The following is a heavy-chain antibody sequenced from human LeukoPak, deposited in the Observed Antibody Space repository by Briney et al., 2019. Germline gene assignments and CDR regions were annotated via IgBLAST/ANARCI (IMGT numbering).Heavy chain of an antibody. D-gene: IGHD3-3*01. CDR3: AKGYDEDY. V-gene: IGHV3-23*01. CDR1: GFTFSSYA. J-gene: IGHJ4*02. Sequence: GGSLRLSCAASGFTFSSYAMSWVRQAPGKGLEWVSLIGGSGSSTYYADSVKGRFTISRDNSKNTLYLQMNSLRAEDTAVDCCAKGYDEDYWGQGTLVTVSS. CDR2: IGGSGSST.